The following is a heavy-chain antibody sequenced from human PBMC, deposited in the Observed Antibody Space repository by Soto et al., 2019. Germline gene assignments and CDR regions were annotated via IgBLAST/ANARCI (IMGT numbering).Heavy chain of an antibody. CDR1: GFTFSHSA. J-gene: IGHJ4*02. CDR3: SSDSYYGSNGTAGPIV. D-gene: IGHD3-22*01. Sequence: QMQLVQSGPEVKKPGTSVKVSCKASGFTFSHSALHWVRQARGQSLEWIGWIVVGSGNTNYTQKFQERVTISWDMSKNSANIDFSGLSTESTEVKYGSSDSYYGSNGTAGPIVWGQGTLVTVSS. CDR2: IVVGSGNT. V-gene: IGHV1-58*01.